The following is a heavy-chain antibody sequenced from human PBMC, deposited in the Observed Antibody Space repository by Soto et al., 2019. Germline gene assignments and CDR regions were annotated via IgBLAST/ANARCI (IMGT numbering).Heavy chain of an antibody. J-gene: IGHJ5*02. Sequence: SETLSLTCTVSSGSISSTIYSWDWIRQPPGKGLEWIGSIFYSGSTYYNPSLKSRVTISVDTSKNQFSLTLTSVTAADTAVYYCARLVYGGQRGWFDPWGQGTLVTVSS. CDR2: IFYSGST. D-gene: IGHD4-17*01. CDR3: ARLVYGGQRGWFDP. V-gene: IGHV4-39*01. CDR1: SGSISSTIYS.